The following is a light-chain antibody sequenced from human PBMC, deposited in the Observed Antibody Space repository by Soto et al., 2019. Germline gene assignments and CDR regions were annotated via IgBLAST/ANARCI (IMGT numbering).Light chain of an antibody. J-gene: IGKJ1*01. V-gene: IGKV3-20*01. CDR3: HQYGSPPT. Sequence: ENVLTQSPDTLSLSPGESATLSCRASQSVSIDYLAWYQQIPGQPPRLLFSGASSRATGISDRFTGSGSGTDFTLTISRLEPEDFAVYFCHQYGSPPTFGQGTTLELK. CDR1: QSVSIDY. CDR2: GAS.